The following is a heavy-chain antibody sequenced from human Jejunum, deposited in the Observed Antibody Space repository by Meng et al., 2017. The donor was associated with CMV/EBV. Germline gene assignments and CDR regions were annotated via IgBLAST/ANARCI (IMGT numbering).Heavy chain of an antibody. D-gene: IGHD5-24*01. J-gene: IGHJ4*02. CDR1: GRPFSSYA. Sequence: SGRPFSSYAINWVRQAPGQGLEWMGGIIPIYRSANYAQKFQGRVTITTDESTSTAYMELSSLTSEDTAAYYCARDGREGYNYPYYFDYWGQGTLVTVSS. CDR2: IIPIYRSA. CDR3: ARDGREGYNYPYYFDY. V-gene: IGHV1-69*05.